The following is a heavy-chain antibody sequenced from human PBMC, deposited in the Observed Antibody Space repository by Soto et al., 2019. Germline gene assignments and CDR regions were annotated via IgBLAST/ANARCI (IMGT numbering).Heavy chain of an antibody. CDR2: ISASGDST. J-gene: IGHJ4*02. CDR1: GFTLSNYA. D-gene: IGHD3-9*01. CDR3: AKGGSLTGYFTYDY. Sequence: EVQLLESGGGLVQPGGSLRLSCATSGFTLSNYAMNWVRQSPGKGLEWVSSISASGDSTYYPESVKGRFTVSRDNSKNTLYLQLDSLSAEDTAVYYCAKGGSLTGYFTYDYWGQGALVTVSS. V-gene: IGHV3-23*01.